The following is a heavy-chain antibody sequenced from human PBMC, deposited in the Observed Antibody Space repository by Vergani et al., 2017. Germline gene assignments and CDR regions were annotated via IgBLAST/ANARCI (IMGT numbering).Heavy chain of an antibody. CDR3: AREGFDL. CDR1: GFTFSSYG. CDR2: IWYDGSNK. Sequence: QVQLVESGGGVVQPGRSLRLSCAASGFTFSSYGMHWVRQAPGKGLEWVAVIWYDGSNKYYADSVKGRFTISRDNAKNSLYLQMNSLRAEDTAVYYCAREGFDLWGRGTLVTVSS. J-gene: IGHJ2*01. V-gene: IGHV3-33*01.